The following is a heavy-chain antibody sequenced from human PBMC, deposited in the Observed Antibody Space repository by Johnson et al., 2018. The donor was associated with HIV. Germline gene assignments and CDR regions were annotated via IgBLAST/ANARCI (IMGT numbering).Heavy chain of an antibody. Sequence: QVQLVESGGGVVQPGRSLRLSCAASGFTFSDYPMHWVRQAPGQGLEWVAVISYDGSNKYYADSMKGRFTISRDNSKNTLYLQMNSLRPEDTAVYYCARDPRIQLWLAAFDIWGQGTMVTVSS. V-gene: IGHV3-30-3*01. J-gene: IGHJ3*02. CDR2: ISYDGSNK. D-gene: IGHD5-18*01. CDR1: GFTFSDYP. CDR3: ARDPRIQLWLAAFDI.